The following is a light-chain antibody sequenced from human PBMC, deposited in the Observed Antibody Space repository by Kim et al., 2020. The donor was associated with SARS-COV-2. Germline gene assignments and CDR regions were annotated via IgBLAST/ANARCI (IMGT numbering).Light chain of an antibody. J-gene: IGKJ1*01. Sequence: ASTGDRVTITCRANQSINSYLAWYQQKPEKAPKLRIYAASTLQSGVPSRFGGSGSGTDFTLTISCLQSEDFAAYYCQQYYSHPWTFGQGTKVDIK. CDR3: QQYYSHPWT. CDR1: QSINSY. CDR2: AAS. V-gene: IGKV1-8*01.